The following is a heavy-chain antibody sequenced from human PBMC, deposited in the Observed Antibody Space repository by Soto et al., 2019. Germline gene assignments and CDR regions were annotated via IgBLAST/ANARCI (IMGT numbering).Heavy chain of an antibody. V-gene: IGHV3-23*01. D-gene: IGHD6-13*01. CDR1: GFTFSSYA. Sequence: GGSLRLSCAASGFTFSSYAMSWVRQAPGKGLEWVSAISGSGGSTYYADSVKGRFTISRDNSKNTLYLQMNSLRAEDKAVYCCAKEWCIAAAGRCEDYWGQGTLVTVSS. CDR3: AKEWCIAAAGRCEDY. CDR2: ISGSGGST. J-gene: IGHJ4*02.